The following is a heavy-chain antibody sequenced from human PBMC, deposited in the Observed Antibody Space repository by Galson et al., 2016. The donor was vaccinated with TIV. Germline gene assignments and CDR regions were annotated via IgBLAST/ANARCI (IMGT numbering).Heavy chain of an antibody. CDR1: GFTFDDHG. D-gene: IGHD3-10*01. Sequence: SLRLSCAASGFTFDDHGMSWVRQAPGKGLEWVSGINWNGGGTAYADSVKGRFTISRDNAKNSLYLQMNNPRVEDTALYYCARLNGDTANYFYIDVWGKGTTVTVS. CDR3: ARLNGDTANYFYIDV. CDR2: INWNGGGT. J-gene: IGHJ6*03. V-gene: IGHV3-20*04.